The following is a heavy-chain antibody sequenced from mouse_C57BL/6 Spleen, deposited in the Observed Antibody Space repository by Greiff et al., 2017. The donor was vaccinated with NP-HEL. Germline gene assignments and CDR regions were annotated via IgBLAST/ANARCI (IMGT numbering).Heavy chain of an antibody. Sequence: QVQLKQSGAELAKPGASVKLSCKASGYTFTSYWMHWVKQRPGQGLEWIGYINPSSGYTKYNQKFKDKATLTADKSSSTAYMQLSSLTYEDSAVYYCARVPDHWYFDVWGTGTTVTVSS. V-gene: IGHV1-7*01. J-gene: IGHJ1*03. CDR3: ARVPDHWYFDV. CDR2: INPSSGYT. CDR1: GYTFTSYW.